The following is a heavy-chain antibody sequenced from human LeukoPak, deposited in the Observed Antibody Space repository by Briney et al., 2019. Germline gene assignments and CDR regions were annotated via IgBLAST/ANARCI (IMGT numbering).Heavy chain of an antibody. CDR1: GYTLTELS. J-gene: IGHJ4*02. CDR2: FDPEDGET. V-gene: IGHV1-24*01. CDR3: ATGLHDSSGLFDY. D-gene: IGHD3-22*01. Sequence: ASVKVSCKVSGYTLTELSMHWVRQAPGRGLEWMGGFDPEDGETIYAQKFQGRVTMTEDTSTDTAYMELSSLRSEDTAVYYCATGLHDSSGLFDYWGQGTLVTVSS.